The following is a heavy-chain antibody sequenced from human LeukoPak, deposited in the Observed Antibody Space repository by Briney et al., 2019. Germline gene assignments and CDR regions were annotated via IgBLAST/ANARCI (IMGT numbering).Heavy chain of an antibody. CDR3: ARDPAAIPTYFDY. CDR2: ISYDGSNK. V-gene: IGHV3-30-3*01. D-gene: IGHD2-2*02. Sequence: PGGSLRLSCAASGFTFSSYAMHWVRQAPGKGLEWVAVISYDGSNKYYADSVKGRFTIPRDNSKNTLYLQMNSLRAEDTAVYYCARDPAAIPTYFDYWGQGTLVTVSS. CDR1: GFTFSSYA. J-gene: IGHJ4*02.